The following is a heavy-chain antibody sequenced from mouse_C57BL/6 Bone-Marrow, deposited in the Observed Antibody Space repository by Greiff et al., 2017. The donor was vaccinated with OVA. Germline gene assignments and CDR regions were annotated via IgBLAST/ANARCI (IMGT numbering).Heavy chain of an antibody. CDR3: ARKGYGYDAWFAY. J-gene: IGHJ3*01. CDR2: IYPGSGST. Sequence: VQLQQSGAELVKPGASVKMSCKASGYTFTSYWITWVKQRPGQGLEWIGDIYPGSGSTNYNEKFKSKATLTVDTSSSTAYMQLSSLTSEDSAVYYCARKGYGYDAWFAYWGQGTLVTVSA. CDR1: GYTFTSYW. V-gene: IGHV1-55*01. D-gene: IGHD2-2*01.